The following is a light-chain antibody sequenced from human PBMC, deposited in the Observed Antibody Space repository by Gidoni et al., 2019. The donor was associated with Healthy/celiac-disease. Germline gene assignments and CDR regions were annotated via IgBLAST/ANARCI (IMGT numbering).Light chain of an antibody. J-gene: IGKJ1*01. V-gene: IGKV4-1*01. CDR3: QQYYSTPPT. CDR2: WAS. CDR1: QCVLYSSNNKNY. Sequence: IVMTHSPDSLALSLGERATINCKSSQCVLYSSNNKNYLAWYQQKPGQPPKLLIYWASTRESGVPDRFSGSGSGTDFTLTISSLQAEDVAVYYCQQYYSTPPTFGQGTKVEIK.